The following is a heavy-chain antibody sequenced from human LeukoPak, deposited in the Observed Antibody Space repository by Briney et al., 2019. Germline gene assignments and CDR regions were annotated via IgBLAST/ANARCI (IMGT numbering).Heavy chain of an antibody. CDR2: INPNSGGT. V-gene: IGHV1-2*06. J-gene: IGHJ5*02. Sequence: ASVKVSCKASGYAFTSYDINWVRQATGQGLEWMGRINPNSGGTNYAQKFQGRVTMTRDTSISTAYMELSRLRSDDTAVYYCARGRDAFDPWGQGTLVTVSS. CDR3: ARGRDAFDP. CDR1: GYAFTSYD.